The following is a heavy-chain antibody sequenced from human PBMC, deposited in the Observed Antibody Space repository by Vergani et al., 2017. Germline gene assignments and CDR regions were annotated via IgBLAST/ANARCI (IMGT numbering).Heavy chain of an antibody. CDR3: AELGYCSGGSCQRGAFDI. D-gene: IGHD2-15*01. V-gene: IGHV3-23*04. Sequence: EVQLVESGGGLVQPGRSLRLSCAASGFTFSSYAMSWVRQAPGKGLEWVSAISGSGGSTYYADSVKGRFTISRDNSKNTLYLQMNSLRAEDTAVYYCAELGYCSGGSCQRGAFDIWGQGTMVTVSS. CDR1: GFTFSSYA. J-gene: IGHJ3*02. CDR2: ISGSGGST.